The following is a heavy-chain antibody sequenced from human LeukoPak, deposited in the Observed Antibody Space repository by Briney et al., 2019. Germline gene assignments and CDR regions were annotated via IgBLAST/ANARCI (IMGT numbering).Heavy chain of an antibody. CDR3: ASLEMADYYGSGSYEY. CDR1: GGSINTPNYY. Sequence: SETLSLTCTVSGGSINTPNYYWGWIRQTPGKGLEWIGNIFYSGGTYYSPSLTSRVTISLDTSRNQFSLKLNSVTAADTAVYYCASLEMADYYGSGSYEYWGQGTLVTVSS. CDR2: IFYSGGT. D-gene: IGHD3-10*01. V-gene: IGHV4-39*07. J-gene: IGHJ4*02.